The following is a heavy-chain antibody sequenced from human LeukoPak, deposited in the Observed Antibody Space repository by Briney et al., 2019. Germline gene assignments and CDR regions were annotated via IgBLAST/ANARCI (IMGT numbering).Heavy chain of an antibody. V-gene: IGHV3-30-3*01. D-gene: IGHD6-19*01. J-gene: IGHJ5*02. Sequence: GGSLRFSCAASGFTFSSYAMHWVRQAPGKGLEWVAVISYDGSNKYYADSVKGRFTISRDNSKNTLYLQMNSLRAEDTAVYYCARGEEQWLLWSGFDPWGQGTLVTVSS. CDR2: ISYDGSNK. CDR1: GFTFSSYA. CDR3: ARGEEQWLLWSGFDP.